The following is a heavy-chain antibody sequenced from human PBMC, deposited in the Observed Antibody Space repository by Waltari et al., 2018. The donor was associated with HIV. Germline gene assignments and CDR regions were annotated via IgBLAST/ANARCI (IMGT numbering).Heavy chain of an antibody. CDR3: TTGAEDLWRVY. D-gene: IGHD3-10*01. CDR2: IKSKSDGGTK. Sequence: EVQLVESGGGLVKPGGSLRLSCAASGFIFSNAWMSWVRQAPGKGLEWVGRIKSKSDGGTKDYAAPVKGRFTISRDDSKNTLYLQMNTLKTEDTAVYYCTTGAEDLWRVYWGRGNLVTVSS. CDR1: GFIFSNAW. J-gene: IGHJ4*02. V-gene: IGHV3-15*01.